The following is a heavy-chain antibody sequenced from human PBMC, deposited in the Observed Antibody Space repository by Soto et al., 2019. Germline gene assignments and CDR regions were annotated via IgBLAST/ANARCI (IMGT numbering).Heavy chain of an antibody. V-gene: IGHV4-39*07. CDR2: IYYSGST. D-gene: IGHD6-19*01. CDR3: ARNWLSVAGRFNFDY. Sequence: SETLSLTCTVSGGSISSSSYYWGWIRQPPGKGLEWIGSIYYSGSTYYNPSLKSRVTISIDTSKKQVSLKLNSVTAADTAVYYCARNWLSVAGRFNFDYWGQGIPVTVSS. CDR1: GGSISSSSYY. J-gene: IGHJ4*02.